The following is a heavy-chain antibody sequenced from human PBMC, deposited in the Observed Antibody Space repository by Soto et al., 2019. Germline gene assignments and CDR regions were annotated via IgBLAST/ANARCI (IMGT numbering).Heavy chain of an antibody. J-gene: IGHJ5*02. CDR1: GGSISSSSYY. Sequence: QLQLQESGPGLVKPSETLSLTCTVSGGSISSSSYYWGWIRQPPGKGLEWIGSIYYSGSTYYNPSLKSRVTISVDTSKNQFSLKLSSVTAADTAVYYCARPVPEDIVVVVAAIWWFDPWGQGTLVTVSS. CDR2: IYYSGST. V-gene: IGHV4-39*01. CDR3: ARPVPEDIVVVVAAIWWFDP. D-gene: IGHD2-15*01.